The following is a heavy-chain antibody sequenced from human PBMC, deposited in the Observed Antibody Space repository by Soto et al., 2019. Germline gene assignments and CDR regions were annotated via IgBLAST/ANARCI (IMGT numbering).Heavy chain of an antibody. V-gene: IGHV1-18*01. CDR2: ISAYNGNT. D-gene: IGHD3-16*02. CDR3: AFNYDYIWGSYRPFDY. CDR1: GYTFTSYG. Sequence: ASVKVSCKASGYTFTSYGISWVRQAPGQGLEWMGWISAYNGNTNYAQKLQGRGTMTTDKSTSTAYMELRSLGSDDTAVYYCAFNYDYIWGSYRPFDYWGQGTLVTVSS. J-gene: IGHJ4*02.